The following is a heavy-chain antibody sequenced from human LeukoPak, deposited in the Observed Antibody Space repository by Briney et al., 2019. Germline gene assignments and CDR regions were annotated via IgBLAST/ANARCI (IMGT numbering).Heavy chain of an antibody. D-gene: IGHD3-22*01. CDR3: ARVVDYYDSSGYYPDY. CDR1: GFTVSSNY. CDR2: IYSGGST. J-gene: IGHJ4*02. V-gene: IGHV3-53*01. Sequence: GSLRLSCAASGFTVSSNYMSWVRQAPGKGLEWVSVIYSGGSTYYSDSVKGRFTISRDNSKNTLYLQMNSLRAEDTAVYYCARVVDYYDSSGYYPDYWGQGTLVTVSS.